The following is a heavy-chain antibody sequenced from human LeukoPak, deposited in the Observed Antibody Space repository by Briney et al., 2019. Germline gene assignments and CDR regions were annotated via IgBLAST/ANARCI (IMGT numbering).Heavy chain of an antibody. CDR3: ARSPVESYGSGSFDY. CDR2: INPNSGGT. V-gene: IGHV1-2*02. Sequence: ASVKVSCKASGYTFTGYYMHWVRQAPGQGLEWMGWINPNSGGTNYAQKFQGRVTMTRDTSISTAYMELSRLRSDDTAVYYCARSPVESYGSGSFDYWGQGTLVTVSS. CDR1: GYTFTGYY. D-gene: IGHD3-10*01. J-gene: IGHJ4*02.